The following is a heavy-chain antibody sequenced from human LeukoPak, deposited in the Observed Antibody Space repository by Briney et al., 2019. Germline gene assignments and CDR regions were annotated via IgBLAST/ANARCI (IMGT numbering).Heavy chain of an antibody. Sequence: PGGSLRLSCTASGFALSASWMHWVRQAPGKGLVWVSRTSPDGNSAIYADSVKGRFIISRDNAKNTIYLQMNSLRPEDTAIYYCTREPVGSTGPFDSWGQGTLVTVSS. CDR3: TREPVGSTGPFDS. CDR2: TSPDGNSA. CDR1: GFALSASW. J-gene: IGHJ4*02. V-gene: IGHV3-74*01. D-gene: IGHD1-26*01.